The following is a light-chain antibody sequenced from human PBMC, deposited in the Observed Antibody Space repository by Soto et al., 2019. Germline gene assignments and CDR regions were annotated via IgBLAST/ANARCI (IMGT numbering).Light chain of an antibody. J-gene: IGLJ2*01. CDR1: SSNIGAGYD. V-gene: IGLV1-40*01. Sequence: QLVLTQPPSVSGAPGQRVTISCTGRSSNIGAGYDVHWYQQFPGTTPKFLIYGNTNRPSGVPDRFSASKSGTSASLDITGLQAEDEAEYFCQSYDSSLTVVFGGGTKLTVL. CDR2: GNT. CDR3: QSYDSSLTVV.